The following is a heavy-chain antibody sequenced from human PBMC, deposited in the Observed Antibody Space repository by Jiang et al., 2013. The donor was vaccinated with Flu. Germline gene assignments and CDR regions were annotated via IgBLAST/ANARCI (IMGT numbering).Heavy chain of an antibody. J-gene: IGHJ4*02. CDR1: GGTFSSYA. D-gene: IGHD4-17*01. V-gene: IGHV1-2*02. CDR3: AVDYGEVYS. CDR2: INPNSGGT. Sequence: GAEVKKPGSSGKVSCKASGGTFSSYAISWVRQAPGQGLEWMGWINPNSGGTNYVQKFQGRVTMTRDTSITTAYMELSSLRSDDTAVYYCAVDYGEVYSWGQGTLVTVSS.